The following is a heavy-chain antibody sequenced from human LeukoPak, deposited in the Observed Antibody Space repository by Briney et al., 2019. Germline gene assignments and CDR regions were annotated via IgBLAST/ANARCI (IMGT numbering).Heavy chain of an antibody. CDR1: GGSISSGSYY. J-gene: IGHJ5*02. V-gene: IGHV4-61*02. Sequence: SETLSLTCTVSGGSISSGSYYWSWVRQPAGKGLEWIGRIFPSGSTNYNPSLKSRVTILVDTSKNQLSLKLSSVTAADTAVYYCARVYDISPGLNWFDPWGQGTLVTVSS. CDR2: IFPSGST. D-gene: IGHD3-9*01. CDR3: ARVYDISPGLNWFDP.